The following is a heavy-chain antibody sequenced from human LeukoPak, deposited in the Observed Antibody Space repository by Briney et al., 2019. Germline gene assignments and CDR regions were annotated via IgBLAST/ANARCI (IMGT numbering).Heavy chain of an antibody. CDR2: ISYDGSNK. J-gene: IGHJ4*02. V-gene: IGHV3-30*18. Sequence: PGGSLRLSCAASGFTFSSYAMSWVRQAPGKGLEWVAVISYDGSNKYYADSVKGRFTISRDNSKNTLYLQMNSLRAEDTAVYYCAKSLMATKTDYWGQGTLVTVSS. CDR1: GFTFSSYA. CDR3: AKSLMATKTDY. D-gene: IGHD5-12*01.